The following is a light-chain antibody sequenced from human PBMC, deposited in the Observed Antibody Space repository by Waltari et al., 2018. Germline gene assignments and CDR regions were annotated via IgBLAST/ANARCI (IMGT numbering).Light chain of an antibody. CDR2: AAS. CDR1: QGISSY. Sequence: IQLTQSPSSLSASVGDRVTITCRASQGISSYLAWYQQKPGKAPKLLIYAASTLQSGVPSRFNGSGSGTDFTLTISSLQPEDFATYYCQQLNSYPPYTFSQGTKLEIK. V-gene: IGKV1-9*01. CDR3: QQLNSYPPYT. J-gene: IGKJ2*01.